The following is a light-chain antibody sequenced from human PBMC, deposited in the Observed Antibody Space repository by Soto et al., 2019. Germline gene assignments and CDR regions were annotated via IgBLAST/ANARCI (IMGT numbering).Light chain of an antibody. Sequence: VHLTQSPSLLSASVGDRVTVTXRSSQGVRRYLAWYQQHPVXAPKXXXHAXSSLQSGVPSRFSGSGSGTEFTLTISSLQPEDFANYYCQQRHSYPSTFGQGTRLEI. CDR1: QGVRRY. CDR2: AXS. J-gene: IGKJ5*01. V-gene: IGKV1-9*01. CDR3: QQRHSYPST.